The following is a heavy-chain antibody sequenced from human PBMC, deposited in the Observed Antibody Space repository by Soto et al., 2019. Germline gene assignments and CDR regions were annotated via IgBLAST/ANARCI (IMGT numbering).Heavy chain of an antibody. V-gene: IGHV4-59*01. CDR1: GGSMRHYF. Sequence: PETLSHPKTVSGGSMRHYFWTLFRQPPGKGLEWIGYIHYSGTTSFFPSYNPSLRSRVTISEDTSKNQFSLKLLSVTTAATAAYFCAACEASRRNLPPYLCAFWSQGTLVT. J-gene: IGHJ1*01. D-gene: IGHD2-2*01. CDR3: AACEASRRNLPPYLCAF. CDR2: IHYSGTT.